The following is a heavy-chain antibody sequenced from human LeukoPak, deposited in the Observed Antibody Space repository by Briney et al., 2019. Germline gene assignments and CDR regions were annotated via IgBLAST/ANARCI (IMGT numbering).Heavy chain of an antibody. CDR2: IYYSGST. J-gene: IGHJ5*02. CDR1: GGSISSGSYY. V-gene: IGHV4-61*01. D-gene: IGHD1-26*01. Sequence: SETLSLTCTVSGGSISSGSYYWSWIRQPPGKGLEWIGYIYYSGSTNYNPSLKSRVTISVDTSKNQFSLKLSSVTPADTAVYYCARGGNYWPQWWFDPWGRGTLVSVSS. CDR3: ARGGNYWPQWWFDP.